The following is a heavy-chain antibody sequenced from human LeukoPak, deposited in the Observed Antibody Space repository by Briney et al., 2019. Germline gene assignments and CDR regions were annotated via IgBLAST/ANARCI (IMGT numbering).Heavy chain of an antibody. CDR2: ISSSSNYI. J-gene: IGHJ3*02. CDR1: GFSFSSYS. Sequence: NAGGSLRLSCAASGFSFSSYSMNWVRQAPGKGLEWVSSISSSSNYIYYSGSVKGRFTISRDKATNSVYLQMNSLRAEDTAVYYCARELVTTRPPSDAFDIWGQGTMVTVSS. CDR3: ARELVTTRPPSDAFDI. D-gene: IGHD1-14*01. V-gene: IGHV3-21*01.